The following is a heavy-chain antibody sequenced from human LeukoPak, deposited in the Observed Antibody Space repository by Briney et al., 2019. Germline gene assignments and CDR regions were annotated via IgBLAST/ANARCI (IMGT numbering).Heavy chain of an antibody. CDR2: IYYSGST. V-gene: IGHV4-59*01. Sequence: SETLSLTCTVSGGSISSYYWSWIRQPPGKGLEWIGYIYYSGSTNYNPSLKSRVTISVDTSKNQFSLKLSSVTAADTAVYYCARDGPVGVYIHDAFDIWGQGTMVTVSS. CDR1: GGSISSYY. CDR3: ARDGPVGVYIHDAFDI. J-gene: IGHJ3*02. D-gene: IGHD5/OR15-5a*01.